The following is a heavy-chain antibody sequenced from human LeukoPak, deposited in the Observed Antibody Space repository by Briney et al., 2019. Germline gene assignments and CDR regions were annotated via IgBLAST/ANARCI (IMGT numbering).Heavy chain of an antibody. CDR2: MYYSGST. J-gene: IGHJ5*02. CDR3: ARPYYYDSRIDP. D-gene: IGHD3-22*01. Sequence: PSETLSLTCTVSGGSISSGDYYWSWIRQPPGKGLEWIAYMYYSGSTYYNPSLKSRVTMSADTSKNQLSLKLSSVTAADTAVYYCARPYYYDSRIDPWGQGILVTVST. CDR1: GGSISSGDYY. V-gene: IGHV4-30-4*01.